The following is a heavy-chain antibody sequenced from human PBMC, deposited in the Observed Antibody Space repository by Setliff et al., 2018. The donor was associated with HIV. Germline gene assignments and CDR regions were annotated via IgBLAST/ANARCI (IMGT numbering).Heavy chain of an antibody. V-gene: IGHV4-4*02. D-gene: IGHD3-22*01. Sequence: SETLRLSCAASGFVFSDHSFHWVRQSPGKGLEWIGEIYHSGSTHYNPSLQSRVTISVDKSKSQFSLKLNSVTAADTAVYYCGGNGYYSIDYWGQGTLVTVSS. CDR3: GGNGYYSIDY. J-gene: IGHJ4*02. CDR1: GFVFSDHS. CDR2: IYHSGST.